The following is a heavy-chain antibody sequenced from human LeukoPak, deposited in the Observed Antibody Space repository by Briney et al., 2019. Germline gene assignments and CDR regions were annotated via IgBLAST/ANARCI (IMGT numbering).Heavy chain of an antibody. V-gene: IGHV1-2*06. CDR2: INPNSGGT. CDR3: ARDPRIAVAGKYFDY. Sequence: ASVKVSCKASGYTFTGYYMHWVRQAPGQGLEWIGRINPNSGGTNYAQKFQGRVTMTRDTSISTAYMELGSLRSDDTAVYYCARDPRIAVAGKYFDYWGQGTLVTVSS. CDR1: GYTFTGYY. J-gene: IGHJ4*02. D-gene: IGHD6-19*01.